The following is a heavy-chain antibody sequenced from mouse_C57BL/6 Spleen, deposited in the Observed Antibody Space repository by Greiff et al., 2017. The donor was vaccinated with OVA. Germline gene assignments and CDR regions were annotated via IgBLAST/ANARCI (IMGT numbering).Heavy chain of an antibody. CDR1: GFTFTDYY. Sequence: DVQLQESGGGLVQPGGSLSLSCAASGFTFTDYYMSWVRQPPGKALEWLGFIRNKANGYTTEYSASVKGRFTISRDNSQSILYLQMNALRAEDSATYYCARYWGGYGPLDYWGQGTTLTVSS. J-gene: IGHJ2*01. V-gene: IGHV7-3*01. D-gene: IGHD2-2*01. CDR2: IRNKANGYTT. CDR3: ARYWGGYGPLDY.